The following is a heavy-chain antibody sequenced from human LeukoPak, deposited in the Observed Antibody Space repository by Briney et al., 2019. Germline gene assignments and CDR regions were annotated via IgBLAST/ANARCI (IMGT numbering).Heavy chain of an antibody. V-gene: IGHV3-48*01. D-gene: IGHD3-16*01. CDR1: GFTFSSFG. Sequence: PGGSLRLSCAASGFTFSSFGMNWVRQAPGKGLEWVSYISTSISSTYYADSVKGRFTISRDNAKNSLYLQMNSLRVEDTAVYYCARRQQGGTTTFDYWGQGTLVTVSS. CDR2: ISTSISST. J-gene: IGHJ4*02. CDR3: ARRQQGGTTTFDY.